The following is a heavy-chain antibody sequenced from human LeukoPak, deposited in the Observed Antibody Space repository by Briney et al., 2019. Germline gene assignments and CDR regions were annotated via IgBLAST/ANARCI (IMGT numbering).Heavy chain of an antibody. D-gene: IGHD6-19*01. CDR1: GYTFTSYG. V-gene: IGHV1-2*02. J-gene: IGHJ5*02. Sequence: GASVKVSCKASGYTFTSYGISWVRQAPGQGLEWMGWINPNSGGTNYAQKFQGRVTMTRDTSISTAYMELSRLRSDDTAVYYCAASVAGNNWFDPWGQGTLVTVSS. CDR3: AASVAGNNWFDP. CDR2: INPNSGGT.